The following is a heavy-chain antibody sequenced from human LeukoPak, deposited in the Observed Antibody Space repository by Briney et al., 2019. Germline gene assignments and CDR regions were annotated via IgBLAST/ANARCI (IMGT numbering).Heavy chain of an antibody. CDR1: GYSIKSGYY. V-gene: IGHV4-38-2*02. CDR3: MSDSSGYYYFDY. CDR2: IYHSGST. Sequence: SETLSLTCTVSGYSIKSGYYWGWVRQPPGKGLEWIGSIYHSGSTYYNPSLKSRVNISIDTSKNQLSLKLSSVTAADTAVYYCMSDSSGYYYFDYWGRGSLVTVSS. D-gene: IGHD3-22*01. J-gene: IGHJ4*02.